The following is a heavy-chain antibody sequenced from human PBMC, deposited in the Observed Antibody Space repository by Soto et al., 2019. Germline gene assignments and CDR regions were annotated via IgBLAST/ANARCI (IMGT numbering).Heavy chain of an antibody. J-gene: IGHJ4*02. Sequence: QVQLVQSGAEVKKPGSSVKVSCKASGGTVSSYAISWVRQAPGQGLEWMGEIIPIFGTANYAQKFQGRVTITADESTSTAYMELSSLRSEDTAVYYCARDRSKTYYYDSSGYTLDYWGQGTLVTVSS. CDR1: GGTVSSYA. CDR2: IIPIFGTA. D-gene: IGHD3-22*01. V-gene: IGHV1-69*12. CDR3: ARDRSKTYYYDSSGYTLDY.